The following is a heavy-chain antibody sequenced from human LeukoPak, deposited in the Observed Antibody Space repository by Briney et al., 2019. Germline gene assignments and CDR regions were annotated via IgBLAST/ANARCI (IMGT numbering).Heavy chain of an antibody. CDR1: GFTFSGCW. CDR3: ARFSQLASNDY. Sequence: PGGSLRLSCAASGFTFSGCWMSWVRQAPGKGLEWVANIKEDGSEKYYVDSVKGRFTISRDNAKNSLCLQMNSLRAEDTAVYYCARFSQLASNDYWGQGTLVTVSS. J-gene: IGHJ4*02. V-gene: IGHV3-7*01. D-gene: IGHD6-6*01. CDR2: IKEDGSEK.